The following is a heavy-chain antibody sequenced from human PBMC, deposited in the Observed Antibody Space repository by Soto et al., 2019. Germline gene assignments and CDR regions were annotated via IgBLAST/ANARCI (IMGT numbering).Heavy chain of an antibody. J-gene: IGHJ4*02. Sequence: EVQLLESGGGLVQPGGSLRLSCAASGFTFSSYAMRWVRQAPGKGLEWVSAISGSGDSTYYADSVKGRFTISRDNSKNTVYLQMNSLRGEDTAVYYCASRGSGSYYDYWGQGTLVTVSS. D-gene: IGHD1-26*01. CDR3: ASRGSGSYYDY. V-gene: IGHV3-23*01. CDR1: GFTFSSYA. CDR2: ISGSGDST.